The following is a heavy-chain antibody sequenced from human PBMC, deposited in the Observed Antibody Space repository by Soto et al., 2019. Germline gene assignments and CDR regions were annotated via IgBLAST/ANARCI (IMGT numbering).Heavy chain of an antibody. Sequence: SVKVSCKASGGTFRSYVISWVRQAPGQGLEWMGGIIPIFGTANYAQKFQGRVTITADESTSTAYMELSSLRSEDTAVYYCARVENDYGDYIVDQWGQGTLVTVSS. J-gene: IGHJ4*02. CDR2: IIPIFGTA. CDR1: GGTFRSYV. D-gene: IGHD4-17*01. V-gene: IGHV1-69*13. CDR3: ARVENDYGDYIVDQ.